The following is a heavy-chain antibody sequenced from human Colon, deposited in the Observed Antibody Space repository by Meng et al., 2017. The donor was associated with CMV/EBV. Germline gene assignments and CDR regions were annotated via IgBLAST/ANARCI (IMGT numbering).Heavy chain of an antibody. CDR3: TTLGYDFWKGSYVMFDH. J-gene: IGHJ4*02. V-gene: IGHV3-15*01. CDR1: FNKAW. D-gene: IGHD3-3*01. Sequence: FNKAWMSWVRQATGKGLEWVGRIKSKNDGGTIDYAAPVKGRITISRDDSQNILYLHMNSLKSEDTAVYYCTTLGYDFWKGSYVMFDHWGQGTLVTVSS. CDR2: IKSKNDGGTI.